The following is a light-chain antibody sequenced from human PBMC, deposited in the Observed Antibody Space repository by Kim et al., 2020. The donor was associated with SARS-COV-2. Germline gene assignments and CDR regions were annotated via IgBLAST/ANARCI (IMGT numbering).Light chain of an antibody. J-gene: IGKJ2*01. V-gene: IGKV4-1*01. Sequence: DIVMTQSPDSLAVSLGERATINCKSSQSVLYSSNNNNYLAWYQQKPGQPPKLLIYWASTRESGVPDRFSGSGSGTDFTLTISSLQAEDVAVYYCQQYFSTPYTFVQGTKLEI. CDR3: QQYFSTPYT. CDR2: WAS. CDR1: QSVLYSSNNNNY.